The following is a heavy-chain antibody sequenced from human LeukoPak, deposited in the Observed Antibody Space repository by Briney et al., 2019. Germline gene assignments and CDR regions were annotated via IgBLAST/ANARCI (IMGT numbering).Heavy chain of an antibody. CDR3: ARVRQTGYSSGWTTS. D-gene: IGHD6-19*01. CDR2: IYTSGST. Sequence: PSQTLSLTCTVSGGSISSGSYYWSWIRQPAGKGLEWIGRIYTSGSTNYNPSLKSRVTISVDTFKNQFSLKLSSVTAADTAVYYCARVRQTGYSSGWTTSWGQGTLVTVSS. J-gene: IGHJ4*02. CDR1: GGSISSGSYY. V-gene: IGHV4-61*02.